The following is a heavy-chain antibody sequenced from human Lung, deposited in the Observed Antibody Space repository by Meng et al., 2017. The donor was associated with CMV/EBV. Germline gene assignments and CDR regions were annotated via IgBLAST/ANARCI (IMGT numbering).Heavy chain of an antibody. D-gene: IGHD3-3*01. V-gene: IGHV3-74*01. CDR3: ARAGGTIFRLEI. CDR1: GFTFSSYW. Sequence: GESLKISCAASGFTFSSYWMHWVRQAPGKGLVWVSRINSDGSSTSYADSVKGRFTISRDNAKNTLYLQMNSLRAEDTAVYYCARAGGTIFRLEIWGQGTIVTISS. CDR2: INSDGSST. J-gene: IGHJ3*02.